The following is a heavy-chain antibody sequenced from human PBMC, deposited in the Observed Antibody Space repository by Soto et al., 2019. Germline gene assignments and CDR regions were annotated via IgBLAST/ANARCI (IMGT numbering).Heavy chain of an antibody. CDR1: GFTFSSYE. J-gene: IGHJ4*02. D-gene: IGHD1-7*01. CDR2: ISSSGSTI. CDR3: ARDVTGTTFDY. Sequence: EVQLVESGGGLVQPGGSLRLSCAASGFTFSSYEMNWVRQAPGQGLEWVSYISSSGSTIYYADSVKGRFTISRDNAKNSLYLQMSRLRAEDTALYYCARDVTGTTFDYWGQGTLVTVSS. V-gene: IGHV3-48*03.